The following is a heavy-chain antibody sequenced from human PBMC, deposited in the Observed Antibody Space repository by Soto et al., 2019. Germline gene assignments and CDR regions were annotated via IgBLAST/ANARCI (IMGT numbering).Heavy chain of an antibody. Sequence: PSETLSLTCTVSGGSISSYYWSWIRQPPGKGLEWIGYIYYSGSTNYNPSLKSRVTISVDRSKNQFSLKVSSVTAADTAVYYCARETYGDYVGYFDPWSQGTLVTVPS. D-gene: IGHD4-17*01. CDR1: GGSISSYY. V-gene: IGHV4-59*12. CDR2: IYYSGST. J-gene: IGHJ5*02. CDR3: ARETYGDYVGYFDP.